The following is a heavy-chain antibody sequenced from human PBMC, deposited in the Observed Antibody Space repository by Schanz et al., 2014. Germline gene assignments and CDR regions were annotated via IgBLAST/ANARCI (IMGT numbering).Heavy chain of an antibody. D-gene: IGHD3-9*01. CDR1: GGTFSSST. Sequence: QVQLVQSGAEVKKPGSSAKVSCKASGGTFSSSTLTWVRQAPGQGLEWMGRIIPILDKTNYAQKFQGRVTMTADKSTSTVYMEVSGLRSEDTAVYYCAKVDRTRYYAMDVWGQGTTVTVSS. J-gene: IGHJ6*02. CDR2: IIPILDKT. CDR3: AKVDRTRYYAMDV. V-gene: IGHV1-69*08.